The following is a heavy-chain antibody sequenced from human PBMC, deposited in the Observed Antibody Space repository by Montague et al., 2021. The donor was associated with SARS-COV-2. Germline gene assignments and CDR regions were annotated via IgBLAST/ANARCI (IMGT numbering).Heavy chain of an antibody. Sequence: SETLSLTCSVSGASITTYYWSWIRQAPGKGLEWIAYIFHSGHTNYNPSLRSRVAISIDTSRDQFSLSLTSITAADTAVYYCARQPNLASAYYFDYWGLGTLVTVSS. CDR1: GASITTYY. D-gene: IGHD3-10*01. V-gene: IGHV4-59*01. CDR2: IFHSGHT. J-gene: IGHJ4*02. CDR3: ARQPNLASAYYFDY.